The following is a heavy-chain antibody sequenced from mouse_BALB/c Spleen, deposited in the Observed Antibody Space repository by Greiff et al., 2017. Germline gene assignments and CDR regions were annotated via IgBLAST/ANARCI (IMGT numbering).Heavy chain of an antibody. CDR3: ARYYGTY. CDR1: GFTFSSYT. J-gene: IGHJ3*01. D-gene: IGHD1-1*02. CDR2: ISNGGGST. V-gene: IGHV5-12-2*01. Sequence: EVKLEESGGGLVQPGGSLKLSCAASGFTFSSYTMSWVRQTPEKRLEWVAYISNGGGSTYYPDTVKGRFTISRDNAKNTLYLQMSSLKSEDTAMYYCARYYGTYWGQGTLVTVSA.